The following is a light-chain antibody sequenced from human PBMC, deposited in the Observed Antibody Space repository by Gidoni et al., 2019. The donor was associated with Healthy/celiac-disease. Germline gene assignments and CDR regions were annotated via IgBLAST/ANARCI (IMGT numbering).Light chain of an antibody. CDR2: DAS. CDR1: QSVSSY. Sequence: EIVLTQSPATLSLSPGERATLSCRASQSVSSYLAWYQQKPCQAPRLLIYDASTRATGIPARFSGSGAGTGFTLTISSLEPEDFAVYYCQQRSNWLTFGGGTKVEIK. V-gene: IGKV3-11*01. CDR3: QQRSNWLT. J-gene: IGKJ4*01.